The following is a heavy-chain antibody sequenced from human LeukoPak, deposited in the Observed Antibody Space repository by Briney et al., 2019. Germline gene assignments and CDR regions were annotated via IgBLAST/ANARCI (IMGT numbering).Heavy chain of an antibody. CDR1: GFTFSSYG. V-gene: IGHV3-30*18. D-gene: IGHD2-2*01. J-gene: IGHJ4*02. CDR2: ISYDGSNK. CDR3: AKVMRGYCSSTSCSAPDY. Sequence: GSLRLSCAASGFTFSSYGMHWVRQAPGKGLEWVAVISYDGSNKYYADSVKGRFTISRDNSKNTLYLQMNSLRAEDTAVYYCAKVMRGYCSSTSCSAPDYWGQGTLVTVSS.